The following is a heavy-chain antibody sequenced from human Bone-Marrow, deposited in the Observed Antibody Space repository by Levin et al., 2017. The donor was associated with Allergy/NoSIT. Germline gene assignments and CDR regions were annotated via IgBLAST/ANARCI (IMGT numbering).Heavy chain of an antibody. Sequence: RTSETLSLTCGVSGESISSGGYSWSCIRQPPGKGLEWIAYIYQSGTTYYNPSLKSRVTMSLDMSKNQFSLKLSSVTAADTAVYYCARVIASGIDTGGQGTLVTVSS. CDR3: ARVIASGIDT. CDR1: GESISSGGYS. V-gene: IGHV4-30-2*01. D-gene: IGHD3-10*01. CDR2: IYQSGTT. J-gene: IGHJ5*02.